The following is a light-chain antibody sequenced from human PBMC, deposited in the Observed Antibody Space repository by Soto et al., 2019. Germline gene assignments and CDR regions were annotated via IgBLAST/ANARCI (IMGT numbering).Light chain of an antibody. Sequence: DIVMTQSPLSLPVTPGEPASISCRSSQSLLHSNGYNYLDWYLQKPGQSPQLLIYLGSNRSSGVPDRFCGSGSGTDLTLKISRVEAEDVGVYYCMQALQSPRTFGQGTKVEFK. V-gene: IGKV2-28*01. CDR1: QSLLHSNGYNY. CDR3: MQALQSPRT. CDR2: LGS. J-gene: IGKJ1*01.